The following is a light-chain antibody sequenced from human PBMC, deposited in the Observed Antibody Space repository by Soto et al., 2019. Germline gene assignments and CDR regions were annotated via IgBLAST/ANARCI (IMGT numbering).Light chain of an antibody. CDR2: GAT. V-gene: IGKV1-17*01. CDR3: MQHNTYPRT. J-gene: IGKJ1*01. CDR1: QGIRND. Sequence: DIQMTQSPSSLAASVGDRVTISCRASQGIRNDLGWYQQEVGKAPKRLIYGATTLERGVPSRLSGSGSGTEFTLTITSLQPEDFVTYYCMQHNTYPRTFGRGTRVEIK.